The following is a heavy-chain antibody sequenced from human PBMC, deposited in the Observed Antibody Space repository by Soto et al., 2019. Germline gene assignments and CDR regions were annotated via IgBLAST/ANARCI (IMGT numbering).Heavy chain of an antibody. CDR1: GYSFTSYW. CDR3: ARQISDSSGYYYWFDP. Sequence: GESLKISCKGSGYSFTSYWIGWVRQMPRKGLEWMGIIYPGDSDTRYSPSFQGQVTISADKSISTAYLQWSSLKASDTAMYYCARQISDSSGYYYWFDPWGQGTLVTVSS. J-gene: IGHJ5*02. V-gene: IGHV5-51*01. CDR2: IYPGDSDT. D-gene: IGHD3-22*01.